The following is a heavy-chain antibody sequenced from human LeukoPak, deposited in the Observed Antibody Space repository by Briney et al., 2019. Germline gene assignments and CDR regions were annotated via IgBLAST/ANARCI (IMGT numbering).Heavy chain of an antibody. CDR2: IHYRGNT. CDR1: GGSISDNNYY. CDR3: AREMGVVTAHGIDV. Sequence: SETLSLTCSVSGGSISDNNYYWGWIRQPPGRGLEWIGNIHYRGNTFYSPSLKSRVTVSVDTSKNQFSLKLSSVTAADTALYYCAREMGVVTAHGIDVWGQGTTVTVSS. D-gene: IGHD4-23*01. J-gene: IGHJ6*02. V-gene: IGHV4-39*02.